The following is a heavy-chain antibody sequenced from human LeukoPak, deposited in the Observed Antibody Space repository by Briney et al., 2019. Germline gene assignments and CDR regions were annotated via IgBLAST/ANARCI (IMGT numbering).Heavy chain of an antibody. CDR2: IYYSGST. CDR3: ARGRSYYRFDA. V-gene: IGHV4-59*12. Sequence: SETLSLTCTVSGGSISSNYWSWIRQPPGKGLEWIGYIYYSGSTNYNPSLKSRVTISVDTSKNQFSLKLSSVTAADTAVYYCARGRSYYRFDAWCQGTLVTVSS. CDR1: GGSISSNY. J-gene: IGHJ5*02. D-gene: IGHD2/OR15-2a*01.